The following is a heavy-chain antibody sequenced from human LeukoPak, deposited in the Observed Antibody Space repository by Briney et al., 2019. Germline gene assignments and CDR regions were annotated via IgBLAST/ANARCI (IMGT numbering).Heavy chain of an antibody. CDR1: GWSFSGYY. J-gene: IGHJ6*03. CDR2: IYTSGST. CDR3: ARVSCGGDCRGHYYHYYMDV. V-gene: IGHV4-59*10. Sequence: SSETLSLTCAVYGWSFSGYYWGWVRQPAGKGLEWIGRIYTSGSTKYNPPLKSLVTISVDTSKYQFSLKLSSVTAADTAVYYCARVSCGGDCRGHYYHYYMDVWGKGTTVTISS. D-gene: IGHD2-21*02.